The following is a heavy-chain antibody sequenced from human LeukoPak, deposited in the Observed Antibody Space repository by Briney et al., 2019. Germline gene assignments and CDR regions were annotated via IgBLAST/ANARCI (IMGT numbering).Heavy chain of an antibody. CDR3: AKDTTSEMFIS. J-gene: IGHJ5*02. V-gene: IGHV4-4*07. D-gene: IGHD2-15*01. CDR2: IYTSGST. CDR1: GGSISSYY. Sequence: SETLSLTCTVSGGSISSYYWSWIRQPAGKGLEWIGRIYTSGSTNYNPSLKSRVTMSVDTSKNQFSLHLNSVTPDDTAVYYCAKDTTSEMFISWGQGTLVTVSS.